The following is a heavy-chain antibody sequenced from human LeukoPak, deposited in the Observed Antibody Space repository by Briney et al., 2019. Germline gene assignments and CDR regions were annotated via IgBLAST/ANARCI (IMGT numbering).Heavy chain of an antibody. Sequence: ASVEVSCEASGYTFTSFGISWVRQAPGQGLGCRGWISAYNGNTNYAQKLQGRVTMTTDTSTRTAYMELRSLRSDDTAVYYCAREMMGYCSSTSCYVGDYYYYGMDVWGQGTTVTVSS. D-gene: IGHD2-2*01. CDR3: AREMMGYCSSTSCYVGDYYYYGMDV. J-gene: IGHJ6*02. CDR1: GYTFTSFG. CDR2: ISAYNGNT. V-gene: IGHV1-18*01.